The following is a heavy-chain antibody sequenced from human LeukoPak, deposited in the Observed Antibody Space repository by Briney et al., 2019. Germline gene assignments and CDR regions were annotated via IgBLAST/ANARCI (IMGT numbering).Heavy chain of an antibody. CDR1: GYTFNNYG. Sequence: ASVKVSCKASGYTFNNYGISWVRQAPGQGLEWMGWVTSYNGDTNYAQKFQGRVTMSTDTSASTAYMELRSLRFDDTAIYYCAKDWHILTGRNCFDPWGQGTLVTVSS. CDR2: VTSYNGDT. V-gene: IGHV1-18*01. J-gene: IGHJ5*02. D-gene: IGHD3-9*01. CDR3: AKDWHILTGRNCFDP.